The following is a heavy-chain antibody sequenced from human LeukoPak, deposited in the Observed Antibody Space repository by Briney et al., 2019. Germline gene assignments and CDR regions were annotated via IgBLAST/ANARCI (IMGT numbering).Heavy chain of an antibody. CDR3: ARNDYGDYGFYYYYMDV. CDR1: GGSINNYY. J-gene: IGHJ6*03. V-gene: IGHV4-59*01. CDR2: ISYSGST. D-gene: IGHD4-17*01. Sequence: SETLSLTCTVSGGSINNYYWSWIRQSPGKGLEWVGYISYSGSTNYNPSLKSRVTISVDTSKNQFSLKLSSVTAADTAVYYCARNDYGDYGFYYYYMDVWGKGTTVTVSS.